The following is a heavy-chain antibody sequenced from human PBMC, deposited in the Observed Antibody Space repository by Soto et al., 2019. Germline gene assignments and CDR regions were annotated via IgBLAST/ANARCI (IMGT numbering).Heavy chain of an antibody. CDR1: GFSLSNARMG. V-gene: IGHV2-26*01. J-gene: IGHJ6*03. CDR3: AGYYDFWSGFGGNYYYYMDV. CDR2: IFSNDEK. D-gene: IGHD3-3*01. Sequence: QVTLKESGPVLVKPTETLTLTCTVSGFSLSNARMGVSWIRQPPGKALEWLAHIFSNDEKSYSTSLKSGLTISQDTSKSQVVLTMTNMDPVDTATYYCAGYYDFWSGFGGNYYYYMDVWGKGTTVTVSS.